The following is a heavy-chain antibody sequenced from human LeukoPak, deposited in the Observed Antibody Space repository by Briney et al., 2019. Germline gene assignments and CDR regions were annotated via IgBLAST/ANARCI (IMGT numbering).Heavy chain of an antibody. J-gene: IGHJ4*02. Sequence: GGSLKLSCPGPEFPFGTYAMHWFRQAPGKGLEWGAFIRYDGSNKYYADSVKGRFTISRDNSKNTLYLQMNSLRAEDTAVYYCAKDKGATVTTFDYWGQGTLVTVSS. CDR1: EFPFGTYA. CDR3: AKDKGATVTTFDY. V-gene: IGHV3-30*02. CDR2: IRYDGSNK. D-gene: IGHD4-17*01.